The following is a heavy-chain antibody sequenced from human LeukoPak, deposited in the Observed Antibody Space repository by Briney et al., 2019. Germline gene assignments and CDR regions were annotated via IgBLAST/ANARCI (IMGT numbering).Heavy chain of an antibody. V-gene: IGHV1-8*01. Sequence: GASVNVTCKASGYTFTSYDINWVRQATGQGLEWMGWMNPNSGNTGYAQKFQGRVTMTRNTSISTAYMELSSLRSEDTAVYYCARADTTGTTLSDYWGQGTLVTVSS. D-gene: IGHD1-1*01. CDR1: GYTFTSYD. J-gene: IGHJ4*02. CDR3: ARADTTGTTLSDY. CDR2: MNPNSGNT.